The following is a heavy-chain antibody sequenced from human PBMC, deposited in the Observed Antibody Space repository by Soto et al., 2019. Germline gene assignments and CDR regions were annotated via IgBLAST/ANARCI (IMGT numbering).Heavy chain of an antibody. D-gene: IGHD2-15*01. CDR3: AKSGQWSAKRAFDY. J-gene: IGHJ4*02. CDR1: GFTFSNYG. Sequence: PGGSLRLSCAASGFTFSNYGMNWVRQAPGKGLEWVSAIDGGGDYTFYADSVKGRFTISRDNSRTTLYLQMNSLRAEDTALYYCAKSGQWSAKRAFDYWGQGTLVTVSS. V-gene: IGHV3-23*01. CDR2: IDGGGDYT.